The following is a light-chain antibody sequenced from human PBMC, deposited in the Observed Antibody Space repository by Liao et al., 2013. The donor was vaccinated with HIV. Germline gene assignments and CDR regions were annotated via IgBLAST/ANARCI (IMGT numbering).Light chain of an antibody. V-gene: IGLV3-1*01. Sequence: SYELTQPPSVSVSPGQTASITCSGDKLGDKYACWYQQKPGQSPVLVIYQDTKRPSGIPERFSGSNSGNTATLTISRVEAGDEADYHCQVWDNNSDHPVFGGGTKLTVL. CDR3: QVWDNNSDHPV. CDR2: QDT. J-gene: IGLJ3*02. CDR1: KLGDKY.